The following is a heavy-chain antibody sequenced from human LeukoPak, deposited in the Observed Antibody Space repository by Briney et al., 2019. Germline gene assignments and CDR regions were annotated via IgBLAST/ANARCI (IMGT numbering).Heavy chain of an antibody. CDR3: ARLKGSSMDS. CDR2: IWYDGSKK. CDR1: GFTFSNNG. V-gene: IGHV3-33*01. Sequence: GGSLRLSCAASGFTFSNNGMVWVRQAPGKGLEWVALIWYDGSKKYYADSAKDRFTISRDNSKNTVYLQMNSLRDEDTAVYYCARLKGSSMDSWGQGTLVTVSS. J-gene: IGHJ4*02.